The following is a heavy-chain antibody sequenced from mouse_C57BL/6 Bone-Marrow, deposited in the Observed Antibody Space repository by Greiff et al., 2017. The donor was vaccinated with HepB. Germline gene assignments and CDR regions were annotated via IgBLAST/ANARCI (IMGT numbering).Heavy chain of an antibody. CDR1: GFSLTSYA. Sequence: VMLVESGPGLVAPSQSLSITCTVSGFSLTSYAISWVRQPPGKGLEWLGVIWTGGGTNYNSALKSRLSISKDNSKSQVFLKMNSLQTDDTARYYCARKGINYYGSSFHWYFDVWGTGTTVTVSS. CDR3: ARKGINYYGSSFHWYFDV. V-gene: IGHV2-9-1*01. CDR2: IWTGGGT. D-gene: IGHD1-1*01. J-gene: IGHJ1*03.